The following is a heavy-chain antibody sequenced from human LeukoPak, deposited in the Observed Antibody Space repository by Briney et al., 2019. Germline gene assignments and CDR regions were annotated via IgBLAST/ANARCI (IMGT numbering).Heavy chain of an antibody. J-gene: IGHJ6*02. CDR1: GGTFSSYA. D-gene: IGHD5-18*01. Sequence: SVKVSCKASGGTFSSYAISWVRQAPGQGLEWMGRIIPILGIANYAQKFQGRVTITADKSTSTAYMELSSLRSEDTAVYYSARASVGYSSYYYGMDVWGQGTTVTVSS. CDR2: IIPILGIA. CDR3: ARASVGYSSYYYGMDV. V-gene: IGHV1-69*04.